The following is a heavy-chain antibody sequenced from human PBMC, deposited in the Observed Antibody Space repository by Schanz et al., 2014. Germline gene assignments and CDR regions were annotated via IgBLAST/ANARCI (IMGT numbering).Heavy chain of an antibody. Sequence: EVQLVESGGGLVQPGGSLRLSCGASGFTFSAHAMSWVRQAPGKGLEWVSAISGSGGDTYYADSLKGRFTISRDNSKNSLYLQMNSLRTEDTALYYCAKGAVEMSTGRGGSWGQGTLVTVSS. J-gene: IGHJ5*02. D-gene: IGHD4-17*01. CDR3: AKGAVEMSTGRGGS. V-gene: IGHV3-23*04. CDR1: GFTFSAHA. CDR2: ISGSGGDT.